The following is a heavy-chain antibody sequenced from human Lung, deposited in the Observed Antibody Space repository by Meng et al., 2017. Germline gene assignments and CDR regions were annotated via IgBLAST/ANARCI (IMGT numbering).Heavy chain of an antibody. V-gene: IGHV3-30*04. CDR3: ARETLVTTKGIEH. CDR2: ISSDGSLR. Sequence: QLLEPGGGVVQPGRSLRLPCAASGFTFTSYSMHWVRQAPGQGLDWLAVISSDGSLRYYADSVKGRFTISRDNSKNTLFLQMNSLRDEDTALYYCARETLVTTKGIEHWGQGTLVTVSS. CDR1: GFTFTSYS. J-gene: IGHJ4*02. D-gene: IGHD4-17*01.